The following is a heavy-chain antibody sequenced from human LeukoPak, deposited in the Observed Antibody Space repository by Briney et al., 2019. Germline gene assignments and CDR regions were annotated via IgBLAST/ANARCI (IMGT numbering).Heavy chain of an antibody. CDR1: GNTLRELA. V-gene: IGHV1-24*01. CDR2: FXXXXXEI. J-gene: IGHJ4*02. CDR3: ATRGSXFWSGFDY. Sequence: ASVKVSCKLSGNTLRELAIQXXXXXGGKGLEXXXXFXXXXXEIVYAQKFQGRXTMTEDTSTNTANMELTSLTSDDTALYYCATRGSXFWSGFDYWGQGTQVTLSS. D-gene: IGHD3-3*01.